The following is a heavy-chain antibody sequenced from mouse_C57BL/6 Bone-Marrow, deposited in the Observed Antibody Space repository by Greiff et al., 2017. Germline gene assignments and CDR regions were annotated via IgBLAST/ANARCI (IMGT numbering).Heavy chain of an antibody. CDR2: ISSGGGNT. D-gene: IGHD2-3*01. Sequence: EVKLMESGGDLVKPGGSLKLSCAASGFTFSSYGMSWVRQTPDKRLEWVATISSGGGNTYYPDSVKGRFTISRDNAKNTLYMQMSSLKSEDASIYCCAIPGMVYAMDYWGQGTSVTVSS. CDR1: GFTFSSYG. J-gene: IGHJ4*01. V-gene: IGHV5-6*01. CDR3: AIPGMVYAMDY.